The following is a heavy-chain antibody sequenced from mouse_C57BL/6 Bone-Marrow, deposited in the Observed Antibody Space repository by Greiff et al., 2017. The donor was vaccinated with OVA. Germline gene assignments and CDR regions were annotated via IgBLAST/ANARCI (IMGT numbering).Heavy chain of an antibody. D-gene: IGHD2-3*01. CDR2: ISNGGGST. CDR3: ARHRGDGYYEMFAY. Sequence: EVQRVESGGGLVQPGGSLKLSCAASGFTFSDYYMYWVRQTPEKRLEWVAYISNGGGSTYYPDTVKGRFTISRDNAKNTLYLQMSRLKSEDTAMYYCARHRGDGYYEMFAYWGQGTLVTVSA. V-gene: IGHV5-12*01. CDR1: GFTFSDYY. J-gene: IGHJ3*01.